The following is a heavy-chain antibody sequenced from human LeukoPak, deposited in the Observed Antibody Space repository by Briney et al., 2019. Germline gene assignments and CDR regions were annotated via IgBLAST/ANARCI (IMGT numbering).Heavy chain of an antibody. CDR1: GYTFTRYY. Sequence: GASVKVSCKASGYTFTRYYMHWVRQAPGQGLEWMGWINPNSGGTNYAQKFQGRVTMTRDTSISTACMELSRLRSDDTAVYYCARVYDFWSGDLDYWGQGTLVTVSS. D-gene: IGHD3-3*01. CDR3: ARVYDFWSGDLDY. V-gene: IGHV1-2*02. CDR2: INPNSGGT. J-gene: IGHJ4*02.